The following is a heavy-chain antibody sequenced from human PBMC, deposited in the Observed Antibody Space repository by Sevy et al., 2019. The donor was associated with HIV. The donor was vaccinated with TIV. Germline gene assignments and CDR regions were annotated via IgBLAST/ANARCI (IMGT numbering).Heavy chain of an antibody. Sequence: QLGGSLRLSCAASGFTFSSYNMNWVRQAPGKGLECISFISSGGHTIYYADSVKGRFTISRDSAKNSVYLQMNSLRVEDTAVYYCARDGGYSDYGMDVWGQGTTVTVSS. J-gene: IGHJ6*02. CDR2: ISSGGHTI. V-gene: IGHV3-48*01. D-gene: IGHD2-15*01. CDR1: GFTFSSYN. CDR3: ARDGGYSDYGMDV.